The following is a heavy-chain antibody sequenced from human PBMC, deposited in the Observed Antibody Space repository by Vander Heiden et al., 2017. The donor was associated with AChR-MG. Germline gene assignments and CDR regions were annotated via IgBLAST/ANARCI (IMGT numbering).Heavy chain of an antibody. CDR1: GFTFSSYG. CDR3: AKSPYYYDSSGYLVWLDY. D-gene: IGHD3-22*01. V-gene: IGHV3-30*18. CDR2: ISYDGSNK. J-gene: IGHJ4*02. Sequence: QVQLVESGGGVVQPGRSLRLSCAASGFTFSSYGMHWVRPAPGKGLEWVAVISYDGSNKYYADSVKGRFTISRDNSKNTLYLQMNSLRAEDTAVYYCAKSPYYYDSSGYLVWLDYWGQGTLVTVSS.